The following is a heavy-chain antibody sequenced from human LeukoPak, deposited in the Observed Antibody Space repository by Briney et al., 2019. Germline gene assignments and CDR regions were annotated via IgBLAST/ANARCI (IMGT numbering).Heavy chain of an antibody. V-gene: IGHV1-2*02. Sequence: ASVKASCKASGYTFTGYYMHWVRQAPGQGLEWMGWINPNSGGTNYAQKFQGRVTMTRDTSISTAYMELSRLRSDDTAVYYCARDTWGGTTGTTFDYWGQGTLVTVSS. CDR3: ARDTWGGTTGTTFDY. CDR1: GYTFTGYY. CDR2: INPNSGGT. D-gene: IGHD1-1*01. J-gene: IGHJ4*02.